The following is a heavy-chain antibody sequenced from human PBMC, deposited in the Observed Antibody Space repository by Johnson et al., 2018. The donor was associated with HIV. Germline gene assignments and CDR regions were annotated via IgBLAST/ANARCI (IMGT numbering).Heavy chain of an antibody. D-gene: IGHD4-17*01. Sequence: EVQVVESGGGVVQPGRSLRLSCAASGFTFSSYDMHWVRQAPGKGLEWVSVIYSGGTTYYADSVKGRFTISRDNSKNTLYLQINSLRAEDPALYYCARGIRFVEAGRENDGFDIWGQGTMVTVSS. CDR1: GFTFSSYD. J-gene: IGHJ3*02. CDR3: ARGIRFVEAGRENDGFDI. CDR2: IYSGGTT. V-gene: IGHV3-66*02.